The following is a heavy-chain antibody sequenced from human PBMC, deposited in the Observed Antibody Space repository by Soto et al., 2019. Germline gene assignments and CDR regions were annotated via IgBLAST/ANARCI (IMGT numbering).Heavy chain of an antibody. J-gene: IGHJ6*03. CDR1: GYTFTGYY. CDR2: INPNSGGT. CDR3: ARDPYGDPDPKKYYYYYMDV. V-gene: IGHV1-2*04. D-gene: IGHD4-17*01. Sequence: ASVKVSCKASGYTFTGYYMHWVRQAPGQGLEWMGWINPNSGGTNYAQKFQGWVTMTRDTSISTAYMELSRLRSDDTAVYYCARDPYGDPDPKKYYYYYMDVWGKGTTVTVSS.